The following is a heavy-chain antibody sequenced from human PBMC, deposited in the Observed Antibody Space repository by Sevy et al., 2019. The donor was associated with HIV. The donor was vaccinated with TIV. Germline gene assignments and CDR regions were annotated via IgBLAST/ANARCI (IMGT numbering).Heavy chain of an antibody. J-gene: IGHJ4*02. Sequence: GVLRLSCAASGFTFAKYSMSWVRQVPGKGLEWVSTFSFGCGRINYADSVKGRFTISRDDSKNTLFLQMNSLRAEDTATYFCAREGCTQPHDYWGQGTLVTVSS. CDR2: FSFGCGRI. D-gene: IGHD2-8*01. CDR1: GFTFAKYS. V-gene: IGHV3-23*01. CDR3: AREGCTQPHDY.